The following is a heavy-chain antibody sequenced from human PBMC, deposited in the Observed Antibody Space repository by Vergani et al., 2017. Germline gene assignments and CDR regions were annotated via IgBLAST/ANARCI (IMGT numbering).Heavy chain of an antibody. D-gene: IGHD6-19*01. CDR3: ARALPYSSGWANDAFDI. CDR2: IIPIFGTA. CDR1: GYTFTSYA. V-gene: IGHV1-69*13. Sequence: QVQLVQSGAEVQKPGASVKVSCKASGYTFTSYAMHWVRQAPGQGLEWMGGIIPIFGTANYAQKFQGRVTITADESTSTAYMELSSLRSEDTAVYYCARALPYSSGWANDAFDIWGQETMVTVSS. J-gene: IGHJ3*02.